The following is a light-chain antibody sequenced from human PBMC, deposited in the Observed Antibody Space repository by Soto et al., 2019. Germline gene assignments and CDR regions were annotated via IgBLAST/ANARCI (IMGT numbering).Light chain of an antibody. CDR2: GAS. Sequence: EIVLTQSPGTLSLSPGERATLSCRASQSVSSSYLAWYQQKPGQAPRLLIYGASSRATGIPDRFSGSGSGTDFTLTISRLEPEDFAVYYCQQYGSSPPLLFGQGTKVDXK. J-gene: IGKJ1*01. CDR3: QQYGSSPPLL. V-gene: IGKV3-20*01. CDR1: QSVSSSY.